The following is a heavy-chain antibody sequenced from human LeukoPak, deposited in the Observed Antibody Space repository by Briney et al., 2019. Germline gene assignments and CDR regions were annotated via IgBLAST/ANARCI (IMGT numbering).Heavy chain of an antibody. CDR2: MSINSGLK. CDR3: AREFEYRTSGAGY. Sequence: PGGSLRLSCAASGFTFSSYSMNWVRQAPGKGLEWVSSMSINSGLKYHADSVKGRFTISRDNAKNSLYLQMNNLRAEDTAVYYCAREFEYRTSGAGYWGQGTLVTVSS. CDR1: GFTFSSYS. D-gene: IGHD6-6*01. V-gene: IGHV3-21*01. J-gene: IGHJ4*02.